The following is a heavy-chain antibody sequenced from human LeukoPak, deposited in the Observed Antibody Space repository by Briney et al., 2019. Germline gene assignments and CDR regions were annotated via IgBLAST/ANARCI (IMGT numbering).Heavy chain of an antibody. J-gene: IGHJ4*02. CDR1: GYNFTYW. CDR3: ASARHGDYVWDY. D-gene: IGHD4-17*01. CDR2: IYSGDSHT. V-gene: IGHV5-51*01. Sequence: GESQNISCKGSGYNFTYWIGRVRQMSGKGLEWMGIIYSGDSHTKYSPSFQGRVTISADKSISTAYLQWSSLEASDTAMYYCASARHGDYVWDYWGQGTLVTVSS.